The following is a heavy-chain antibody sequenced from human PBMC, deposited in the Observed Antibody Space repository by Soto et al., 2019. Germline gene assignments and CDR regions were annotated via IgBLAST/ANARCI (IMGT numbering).Heavy chain of an antibody. J-gene: IGHJ4*02. Sequence: QVQLVESGGGVVQPGRSLRLSGAASGFTFSSYAMHWVRQAPGKGREWVAVISYDVSNKNYADSVKGRFTITSNNTTNTLYLQRTSMRAEDTAVYYCARVPSSSGRAHFDYWGQGTLVTGSS. V-gene: IGHV3-30-3*01. CDR3: ARVPSSSGRAHFDY. D-gene: IGHD2-15*01. CDR2: ISYDVSNK. CDR1: GFTFSSYA.